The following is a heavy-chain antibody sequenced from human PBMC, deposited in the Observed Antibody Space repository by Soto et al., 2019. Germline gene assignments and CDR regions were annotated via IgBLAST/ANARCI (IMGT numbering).Heavy chain of an antibody. CDR3: ARDTVTTDAFDI. CDR1: GGSISSYY. D-gene: IGHD4-17*01. V-gene: IGHV4-59*01. J-gene: IGHJ3*02. CDR2: IYYSGST. Sequence: PSETLSLTCTVSGGSISSYYWSWIRQPPGKGLEWIGYIYYSGSTNYNPSLRSRVTISVDTSKNQFSLKLSSVTAADTAVYYCARDTVTTDAFDIWGQGTMVTVSS.